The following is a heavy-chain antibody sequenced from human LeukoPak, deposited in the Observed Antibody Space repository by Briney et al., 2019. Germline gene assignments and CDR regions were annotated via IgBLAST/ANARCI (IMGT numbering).Heavy chain of an antibody. J-gene: IGHJ4*02. CDR1: GFTFSSYG. CDR3: AKSYGSGTHPSDY. V-gene: IGHV3-30*18. CDR2: ISSDGSNK. D-gene: IGHD3-10*01. Sequence: GGSLRLSCAASGFTFSSYGMHWVRQAPGKGLEWVAVISSDGSNKYYADSVKGRFTISRDNSKNTLYLQMNSLSAEDTAVYYCAKSYGSGTHPSDYWGQGILVTVSS.